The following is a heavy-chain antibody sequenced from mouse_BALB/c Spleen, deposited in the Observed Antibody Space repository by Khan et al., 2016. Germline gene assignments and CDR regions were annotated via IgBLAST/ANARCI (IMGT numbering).Heavy chain of an antibody. V-gene: IGHV3-2*02. CDR1: GYSITSDYA. J-gene: IGHJ2*01. CDR2: ISYSGST. CDR3: ARDDYGSSYFDY. Sequence: EVELVESGPGLVKPSQSLSLTCTVTGYSITSDYAWNWIRQFPGNKLEWMGYISYSGSTSYNPSLKSRISITRDTSKNQFFLQLNSVTTEDTATYSCARDDYGSSYFDYWGQGTTLTVSA. D-gene: IGHD1-1*01.